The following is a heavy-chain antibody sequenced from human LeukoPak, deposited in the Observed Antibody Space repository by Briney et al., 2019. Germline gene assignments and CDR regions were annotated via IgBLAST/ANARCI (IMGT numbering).Heavy chain of an antibody. CDR3: ARGGVIAAGVDY. Sequence: SETLSLTCKVSGDSISSSTCNWSWIRQPPGKGLEWIGSIYYSGSTYYNPSLKSRVTISVDTSKNQFSLKLSSVTAADTAVYYCARGGVIAAGVDYWGQGTLVTVSS. D-gene: IGHD6-13*01. J-gene: IGHJ4*02. V-gene: IGHV4-39*07. CDR2: IYYSGST. CDR1: GDSISSSTCN.